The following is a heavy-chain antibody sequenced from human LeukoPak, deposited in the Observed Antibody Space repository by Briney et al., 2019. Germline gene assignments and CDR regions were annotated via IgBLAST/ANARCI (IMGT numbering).Heavy chain of an antibody. Sequence: PSETLSLTCTVSGGSINSYYWSWIRQPPGKRLEWIGYIYYSGSTNYNPSLKSRVTISVDTSNNRFCLRLSSVTAADTAVYYCARVAAPGSVDYWGQGKLVTVSS. CDR3: ARVAAPGSVDY. J-gene: IGHJ4*02. CDR2: IYYSGST. V-gene: IGHV4-59*01. CDR1: GGSINSYY. D-gene: IGHD6-25*01.